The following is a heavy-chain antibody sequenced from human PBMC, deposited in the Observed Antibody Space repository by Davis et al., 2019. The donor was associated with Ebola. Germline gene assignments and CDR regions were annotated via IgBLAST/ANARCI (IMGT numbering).Heavy chain of an antibody. Sequence: SVKVSCKAYGFTFTSSAVQWVRQARGQRLEWIGWIVVGSGNTNYAQKFQERVTITRDMSTSTAYMELSSLRSEDTAVYYCAADLRRSAFDIWGQGTMVTVSS. CDR2: IVVGSGNT. CDR1: GFTFTSSA. V-gene: IGHV1-58*01. J-gene: IGHJ3*02. D-gene: IGHD2-15*01. CDR3: AADLRRSAFDI.